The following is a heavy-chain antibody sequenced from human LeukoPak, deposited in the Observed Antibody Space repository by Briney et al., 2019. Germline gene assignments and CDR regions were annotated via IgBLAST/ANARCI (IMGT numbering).Heavy chain of an antibody. CDR1: GFTFSNAW. Sequence: GGSLRLSCAASGFTFSNAWLNWVRQAPGKGLEWVGRIKRKTEAETTDYAAPVKGRFIISRDDSKNTLYLQMNSLKAEDTAVYYCSADLGEADGGYHYGLDVWGQGTTVTVSS. D-gene: IGHD4-17*01. V-gene: IGHV3-15*01. CDR3: SADLGEADGGYHYGLDV. J-gene: IGHJ6*02. CDR2: IKRKTEAETT.